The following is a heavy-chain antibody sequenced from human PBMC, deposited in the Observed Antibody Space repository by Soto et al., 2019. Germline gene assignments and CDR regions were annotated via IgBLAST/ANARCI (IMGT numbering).Heavy chain of an antibody. V-gene: IGHV5-10-1*01. CDR1: GYSFAVYW. D-gene: IGHD3-22*01. CDR2: IDPSDSQT. Sequence: PGESLKVSCKGAGYSFAVYWITCGLQKPGKGPDWMGRIDPSDSQTYYSPSFRGHVTISATKSITTVFLQWSSLRASDTAMYYCARQIYDSDTGPNFQYYFDSWGQGTPVTVSS. J-gene: IGHJ4*02. CDR3: ARQIYDSDTGPNFQYYFDS.